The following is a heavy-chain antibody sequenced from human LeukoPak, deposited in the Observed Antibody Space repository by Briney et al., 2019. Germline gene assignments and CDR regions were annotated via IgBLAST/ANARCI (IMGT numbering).Heavy chain of an antibody. D-gene: IGHD5-12*01. J-gene: IGHJ5*01. CDR2: VYYGRTT. CDR3: VRHDGRGGATMDAFDS. Sequence: SETLSLTCTVSAGSFISSSHHWGWIRQSPGKGLEWIGSVYYGRTTYYNPSLDGRVTVSLDTSANQFSLQLNSVTAADTAVYYCVRHDGRGGATMDAFDSWGQGSLVTVSS. V-gene: IGHV4-39*01. CDR1: AGSFISSSHH.